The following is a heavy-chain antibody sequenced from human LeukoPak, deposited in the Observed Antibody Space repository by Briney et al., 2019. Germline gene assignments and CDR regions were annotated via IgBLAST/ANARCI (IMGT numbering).Heavy chain of an antibody. D-gene: IGHD1-1*01. CDR3: ARVKDGLEYHSFDY. V-gene: IGHV1-2*02. CDR1: GYTFTGYY. J-gene: IGHJ4*02. Sequence: GASVKVSCKASGYTFTGYYIHWVRQAPGQGLEWMGWINPNSGGTDYAQKFQGRVSMTRDTSISTAYMEVSSLRSDDTAVFFCARVKDGLEYHSFDYWAREPWSPSPQ. CDR2: INPNSGGT.